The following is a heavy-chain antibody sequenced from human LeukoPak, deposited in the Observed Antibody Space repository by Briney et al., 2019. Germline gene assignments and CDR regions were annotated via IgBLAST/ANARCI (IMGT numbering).Heavy chain of an antibody. CDR3: ARGWYYDFWSGYSNGYYFDY. J-gene: IGHJ4*02. V-gene: IGHV3-7*01. D-gene: IGHD3-3*01. Sequence: GGSLRLSCAASGFTFSSYSMSWVRQAPGKGLEWVANIKQDGSEKYYVDSVKGRFTISRDNAKNSLYLQMNSLRAEDTAVYYCARGWYYDFWSGYSNGYYFDYWGQGTLVTVSS. CDR2: IKQDGSEK. CDR1: GFTFSSYS.